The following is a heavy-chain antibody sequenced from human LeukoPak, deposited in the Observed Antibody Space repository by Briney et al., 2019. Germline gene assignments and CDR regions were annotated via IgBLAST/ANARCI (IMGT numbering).Heavy chain of an antibody. V-gene: IGHV4-30-2*01. D-gene: IGHD6-13*01. CDR1: GGSISSGGYS. CDR2: IYHSGST. CDR3: ARHAGADGSNWSYFDY. J-gene: IGHJ4*02. Sequence: PSETLSLTCAVSGGSISSGGYSWSWIRQPPGKGLEWIGYIYHSGSTYYNPSLKSRVTISVDRSKNQFSLKLSSVTAADTAVYYCARHAGADGSNWSYFDYWGQGTLVTVSS.